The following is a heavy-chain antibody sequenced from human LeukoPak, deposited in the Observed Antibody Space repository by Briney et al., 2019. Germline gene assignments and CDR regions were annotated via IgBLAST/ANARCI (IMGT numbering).Heavy chain of an antibody. J-gene: IGHJ4*02. Sequence: QPGGSLRLSCAASGFTFSDYWMHWVRQAPGKGLVLVSRINGDGTSTRYADSVKGRFTISRDNAKNTVYLQMNSLSAEDTAVYYCAKLVGATTGIDYWGQGTLVTVSS. D-gene: IGHD1-26*01. V-gene: IGHV3-74*01. CDR3: AKLVGATTGIDY. CDR1: GFTFSDYW. CDR2: INGDGTST.